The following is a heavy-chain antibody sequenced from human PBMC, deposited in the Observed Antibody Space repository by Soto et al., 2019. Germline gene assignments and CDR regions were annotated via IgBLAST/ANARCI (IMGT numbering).Heavy chain of an antibody. CDR3: ARREGQLAAFDI. CDR2: IYYSGST. CDR1: GGTICSYD. V-gene: IGHV4-59*01. Sequence: SETLALTCTVSGGTICSYDWSGIRQPPGKGLEWIGYIYYSGSTKYNPSLTSRVTISVDTSKNQFSLKLSSVTAADTAVYYCARREGQLAAFDIWGQGTLVTVSS. J-gene: IGHJ3*02. D-gene: IGHD6-13*01.